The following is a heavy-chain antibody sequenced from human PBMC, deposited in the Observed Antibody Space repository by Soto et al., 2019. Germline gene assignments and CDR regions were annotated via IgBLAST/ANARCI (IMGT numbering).Heavy chain of an antibody. V-gene: IGHV3-15*01. D-gene: IGHD3-22*01. Sequence: LRLSCAASGFTSSNSLMGWVRQAPGKGLEGGGRIKSKTDGGTTDYAAPVKGRSTISRADSKKTLYLQMNSLKTEDTTVYYCTTDIPDYNDSSGPRRAFDIWGQGTMVTVSS. CDR2: IKSKTDGGTT. CDR1: GFTSSNSL. J-gene: IGHJ3*02. CDR3: TTDIPDYNDSSGPRRAFDI.